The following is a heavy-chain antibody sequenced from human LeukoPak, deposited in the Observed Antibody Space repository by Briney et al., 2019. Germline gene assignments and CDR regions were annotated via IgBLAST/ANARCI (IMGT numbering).Heavy chain of an antibody. CDR3: ARGDFWSGFYNY. CDR2: IYTSGST. D-gene: IGHD3-3*01. V-gene: IGHV4-4*07. Sequence: SETLSLTCTVPGGSISSYYWNWIRQPAGKGLEWIGRIYTSGSTNYNPSLKSRVTMSVDTSKNQFSLKLSSVTAADTAVYYCARGDFWSGFYNYWGQGTLVTVSS. CDR1: GGSISSYY. J-gene: IGHJ4*02.